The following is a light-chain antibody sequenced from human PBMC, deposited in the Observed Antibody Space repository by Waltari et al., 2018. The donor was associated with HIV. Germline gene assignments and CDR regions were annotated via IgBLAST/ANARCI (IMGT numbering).Light chain of an antibody. CDR2: AAS. CDR1: QAISNS. V-gene: IGKV1-NL1*01. J-gene: IGKJ4*01. CDR3: QQYFSPPPLT. Sequence: DIQMTQSPSSLSASVGDRATIPCRARQAISNSLAWYQQKPGKAPKLLLYAASRLESGVPSRFSGSRSGTDYALTISSLQPEDFAVYYCQQYFSPPPLTFGGGTKVEIK.